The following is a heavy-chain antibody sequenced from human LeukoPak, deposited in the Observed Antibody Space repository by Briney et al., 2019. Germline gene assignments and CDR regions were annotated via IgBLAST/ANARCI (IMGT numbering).Heavy chain of an antibody. Sequence: SVKVSCKASGGTFISYAISWVRQAPGQGLEWMGRIIPIFGTANYAQKFQGRVTITTDESTSTAYMELSSLRSEDTAVYYCARDQYCSGGSCYLAYFDYWGQGTLVTVSS. CDR2: IIPIFGTA. CDR1: GGTFISYA. V-gene: IGHV1-69*05. CDR3: ARDQYCSGGSCYLAYFDY. D-gene: IGHD2-15*01. J-gene: IGHJ4*02.